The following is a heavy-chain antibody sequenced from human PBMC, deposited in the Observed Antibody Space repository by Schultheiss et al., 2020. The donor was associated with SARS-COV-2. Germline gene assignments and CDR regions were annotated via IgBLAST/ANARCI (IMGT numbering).Heavy chain of an antibody. Sequence: GGSLRLSCAASGFTFSTHGMHWVRQAPGKGLEWVAVISHDVSDRYYADSVKGRFTISRDNSKTTLYLQMNSLRPADTAVYYCARGRILTGYYDYWGQGTLVTVSS. CDR3: ARGRILTGYYDY. V-gene: IGHV3-30*03. D-gene: IGHD3-9*01. CDR2: ISHDVSDR. J-gene: IGHJ4*02. CDR1: GFTFSTHG.